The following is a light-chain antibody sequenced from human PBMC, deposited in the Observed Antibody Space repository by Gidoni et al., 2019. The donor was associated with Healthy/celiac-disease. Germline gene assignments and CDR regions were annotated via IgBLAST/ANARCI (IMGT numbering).Light chain of an antibody. CDR1: QSFRTW. Sequence: DIQMTQSPSTLSASVGDRVTITCRASQSFRTWLAWYQQKPGKAPKLLIYKASSLESGVPSRFSGTGSGTEFTLTISSLQPDDFATYYCQQYNSYPLTFGGXTKVEIK. J-gene: IGKJ4*01. CDR2: KAS. V-gene: IGKV1-5*03. CDR3: QQYNSYPLT.